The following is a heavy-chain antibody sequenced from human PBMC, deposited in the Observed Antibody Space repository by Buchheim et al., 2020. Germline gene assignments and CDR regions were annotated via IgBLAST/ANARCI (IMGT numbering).Heavy chain of an antibody. CDR3: AGGFGGKYDS. Sequence: QVQLQESGPGLVKPSETLSLKCTISGGSITQYYWSWIRQSPGKGLEWIGYVYYRGNSDYNPSLKSRVTISIDTSKKEFSLQLTSLTASDTAGYFCAGGFGGKYDSWGQGTL. V-gene: IGHV4-59*08. D-gene: IGHD3-3*01. CDR2: VYYRGNS. J-gene: IGHJ5*02. CDR1: GGSITQYY.